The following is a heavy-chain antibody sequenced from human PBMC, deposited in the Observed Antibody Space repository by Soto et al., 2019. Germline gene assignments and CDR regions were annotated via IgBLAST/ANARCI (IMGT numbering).Heavy chain of an antibody. D-gene: IGHD6-19*01. J-gene: IGHJ6*02. V-gene: IGHV3-23*01. Sequence: GGSLRLSCAASGFTFSSYAMSWVRQAPGKGLEWVSAISGSGGSTYYADSVKGRFTISRDNSKNTLCLQMNSLRAEDTAVYYCAKVSSSGWSYYYYGMDVWGQGTTVTVSS. CDR3: AKVSSSGWSYYYYGMDV. CDR1: GFTFSSYA. CDR2: ISGSGGST.